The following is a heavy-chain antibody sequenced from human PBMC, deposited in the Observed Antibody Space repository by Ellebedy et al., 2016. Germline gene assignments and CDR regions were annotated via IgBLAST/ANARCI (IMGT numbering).Heavy chain of an antibody. V-gene: IGHV3-11*06. CDR1: GFTFSDYY. Sequence: GESLKISXAASGFTFSDYYMSWIRQAPGKGLEWVSYISSSSSYTHYADSVKGRFTISRDNTKSSLYLQMNSLRAEDTALYYCARRQFIAAAATQAGMDVWGQGTTVTVSS. D-gene: IGHD6-13*01. CDR2: ISSSSSYT. J-gene: IGHJ6*02. CDR3: ARRQFIAAAATQAGMDV.